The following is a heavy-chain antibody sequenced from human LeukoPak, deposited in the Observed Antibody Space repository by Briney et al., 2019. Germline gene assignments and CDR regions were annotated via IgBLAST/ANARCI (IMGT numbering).Heavy chain of an antibody. V-gene: IGHV3-23*01. Sequence: PRGSQTLSRALPGSSLSSHCMRWVRHAPGKGRGWVSAIRGSGGSTYYADSVKSRFTISRDNSKNTLYLQMDSLSVEDTAVYYCANGSSFISGYSYNWFDRWGQGTLVTVSS. CDR3: ANGSSFISGYSYNWFDR. J-gene: IGHJ5*02. CDR1: GSSLSSHC. CDR2: IRGSGGST. D-gene: IGHD3-22*01.